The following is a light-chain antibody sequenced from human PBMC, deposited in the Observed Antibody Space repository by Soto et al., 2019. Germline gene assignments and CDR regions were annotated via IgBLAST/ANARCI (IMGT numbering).Light chain of an antibody. CDR1: SGHSSYI. CDR3: ETWDSNTRV. V-gene: IGLV4-60*02. J-gene: IGLJ3*02. CDR2: LEGSGSY. Sequence: QLVLTQSSSASASPGSSVKLTCTLSSGHSSYIIAWHQQQPGKAPRYLMKLEGSGSYNKGSGVPDRFSGYSSGADRYLTISNLQFEDEADYYCETWDSNTRVFGGGTKLTVL.